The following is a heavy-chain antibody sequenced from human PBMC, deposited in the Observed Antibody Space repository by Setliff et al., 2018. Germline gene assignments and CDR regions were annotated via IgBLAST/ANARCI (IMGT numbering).Heavy chain of an antibody. J-gene: IGHJ4*02. Sequence: PGGSLSLSCAASGFTFTNSWMNWVRQAPGKGLEWVGRIKSKPDGGTTDYAAPVKGRFTISRDDSESTLYLQMNSLKTEDTAVYYCTTDPYWSDYWGQGTLVTVSS. V-gene: IGHV3-15*01. CDR3: TTDPYWSDY. CDR2: IKSKPDGGTT. CDR1: GFTFTNSW. D-gene: IGHD2-8*02.